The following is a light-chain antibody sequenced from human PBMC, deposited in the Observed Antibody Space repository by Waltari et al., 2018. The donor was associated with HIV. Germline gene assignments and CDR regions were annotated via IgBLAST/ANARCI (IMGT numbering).Light chain of an antibody. CDR1: VSNIASHY. CDR2: RNN. J-gene: IGLJ3*02. V-gene: IGLV1-47*01. CDR3: AAWENSLSGQWV. Sequence: QSVLTQPPSASGTPGQRVTISRSGAVSNIASHYLCSYQTLPGAAPKLLLYRNNQRPSGVPDRFSGSKSGTSASLAISGLRSEDEADYYCAAWENSLSGQWVFGGGTKLTVL.